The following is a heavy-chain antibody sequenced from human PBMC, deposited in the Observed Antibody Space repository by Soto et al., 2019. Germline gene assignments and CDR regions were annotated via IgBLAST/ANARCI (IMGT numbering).Heavy chain of an antibody. CDR2: SSATGAGT. Sequence: GGSLRLSCAASGFTFSRYGMTWVRQAPGKGLEWVSFSSATGAGTYYADSVKGRFTISRDNSKNTLYLQMTSLRADETAVYYCAKDRRAGGNYGFYSDFWGQGALVTVSS. CDR1: GFTFSRYG. J-gene: IGHJ4*02. V-gene: IGHV3-23*01. D-gene: IGHD1-7*01. CDR3: AKDRRAGGNYGFYSDF.